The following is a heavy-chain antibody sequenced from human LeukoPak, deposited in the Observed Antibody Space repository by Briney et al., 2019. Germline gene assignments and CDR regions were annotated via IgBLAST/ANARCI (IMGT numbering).Heavy chain of an antibody. V-gene: IGHV4-39*01. CDR1: GGSISSSSYY. J-gene: IGHJ5*02. D-gene: IGHD6-6*01. CDR3: AGRSYSSSSEFDP. CDR2: IYYSGST. Sequence: PSETLSLTCTVSGGSISSSSYYWGWIRQPPGKGLEWIGTIYYSGSTYYNPSHKSRVTISVDTSKKQFSLKLSSVTAADTAVYYCAGRSYSSSSEFDPWGQGTLVTVSS.